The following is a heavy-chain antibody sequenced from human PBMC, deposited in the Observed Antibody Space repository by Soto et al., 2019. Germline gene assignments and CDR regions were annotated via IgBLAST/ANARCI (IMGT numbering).Heavy chain of an antibody. CDR1: GGSIDKSNYF. CDR3: ARLGWGDGDSDY. D-gene: IGHD2-21*01. CDR2: ILYSGTT. V-gene: IGHV4-39*01. Sequence: HLQPQESGPGLVKPSETLSLTCSVSGGSIDKSNYFWGWIRQPPGKGLEWIGSILYSGTTSYNSSLKSRVTISVDTSRNQFSLTLTSVTAADTAVYYCARLGWGDGDSDYWGQGTLVTVSS. J-gene: IGHJ4*02.